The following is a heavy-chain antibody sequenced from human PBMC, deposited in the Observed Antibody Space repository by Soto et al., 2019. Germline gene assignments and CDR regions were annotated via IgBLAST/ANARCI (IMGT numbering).Heavy chain of an antibody. CDR2: IYYSGST. CDR3: ARGSVVAATLFDY. V-gene: IGHV4-30-4*01. D-gene: IGHD2-15*01. CDR1: GGSISSGDYY. J-gene: IGHJ4*02. Sequence: SETLSLTCTVSGGSISSGDYYWSWIRQPPGKGLEWIGYIYYSGSTYYNPSLKSRVTISVDTSKNQFSLKLSSVTAADTAVYYCARGSVVAATLFDYWGQGTLVTVSS.